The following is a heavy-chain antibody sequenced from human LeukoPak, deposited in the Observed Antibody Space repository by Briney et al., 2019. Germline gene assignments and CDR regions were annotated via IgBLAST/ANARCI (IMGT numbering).Heavy chain of an antibody. Sequence: SETLSLTCAVYGGSFSGYYWSWIRQPPGKGLEWIGEINHSGSTNYNPSLKSRVTISVDTSKNQFSLKLSSVTAADTAVYYCARDREGSLYWGQGTLVTVSS. D-gene: IGHD1-26*01. J-gene: IGHJ4*02. CDR3: ARDREGSLY. CDR2: INHSGST. CDR1: GGSFSGYY. V-gene: IGHV4-34*01.